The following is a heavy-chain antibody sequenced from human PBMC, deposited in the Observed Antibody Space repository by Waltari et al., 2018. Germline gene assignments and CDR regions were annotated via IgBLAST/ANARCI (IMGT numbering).Heavy chain of an antibody. D-gene: IGHD3-22*01. J-gene: IGHJ4*02. CDR1: GGSFSGYY. V-gene: IGHV4-34*01. Sequence: QVQLQQWGAGLLKPSETLSLTCAVYGGSFSGYYWSWIRQPPGKGLDWIGAINHSGSTNYNPSLKVRVTISVDTSKNQFSLKLSSVTAADTAVYYCARHNANYYDSSGYQNLFDYWGQGTLVTVSS. CDR2: INHSGST. CDR3: ARHNANYYDSSGYQNLFDY.